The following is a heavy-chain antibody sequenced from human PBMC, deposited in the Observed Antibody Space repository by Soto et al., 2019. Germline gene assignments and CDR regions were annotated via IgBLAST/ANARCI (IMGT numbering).Heavy chain of an antibody. CDR3: ARSYGDLYYYYYGMDV. CDR2: IIPIFGTA. CDR1: GGTFSSYA. V-gene: IGHV1-69*13. Sequence: SVKVSCKASGGTFSSYAISWVRQAPGQGLEWMGGIIPIFGTANYAQKFRGRVTITADESTSTAYMELSSLRSEDTAVYYCARSYGDLYYYYYGMDVWGQGTTVTVSS. D-gene: IGHD4-17*01. J-gene: IGHJ6*02.